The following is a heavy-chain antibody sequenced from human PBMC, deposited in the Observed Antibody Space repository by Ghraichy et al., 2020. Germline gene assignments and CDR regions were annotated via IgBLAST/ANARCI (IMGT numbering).Heavy chain of an antibody. J-gene: IGHJ4*02. CDR2: IYYSGRT. V-gene: IGHV4-59*01. CDR3: ASYDDYGDPGYFDS. Sequence: ETLSLTCTVSGDSISNYYWSWIRQPPGKGLEWIGYIYYSGRTTYNPALKSRVTISVETSKNQFSLKLSSVTAADTAMYFCASYDDYGDPGYFDSWGQGTLVTVSS. D-gene: IGHD4-17*01. CDR1: GDSISNYY.